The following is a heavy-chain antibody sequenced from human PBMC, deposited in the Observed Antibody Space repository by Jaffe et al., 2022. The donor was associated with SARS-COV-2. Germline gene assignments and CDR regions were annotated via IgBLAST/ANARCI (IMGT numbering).Heavy chain of an antibody. V-gene: IGHV3-21*01. CDR2: ISSSSSYV. CDR1: GFIFSSYS. CDR3: ARVPEGGSHYGMDV. Sequence: EVQLVESGGGLVKPGGSLRLSCAASGFIFSSYSMNWVRQAPGKGLEWVSSISSSSSYVYYADSVKGRFTISRDNAKNSLYLQMNSLRAEDTAVFYCARVPEGGSHYGMDVWGQGTTVTVSS. J-gene: IGHJ6*02. D-gene: IGHD3-16*01.